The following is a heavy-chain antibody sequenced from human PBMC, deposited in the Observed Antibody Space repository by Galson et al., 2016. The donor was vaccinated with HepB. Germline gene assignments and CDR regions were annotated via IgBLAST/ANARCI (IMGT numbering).Heavy chain of an antibody. D-gene: IGHD3-10*01. Sequence: LSLTCTVSGGSFNNYFCTWIRQSPEKGLEWIGEVDHRGSNNYNLSFKSRVTVSLDTSKSQCSLSLNSMTAADTAVYFCAKGHLGGCDVTRPMNGLWFDPWGQGTPLTVSS. CDR3: AKGHLGGCDVTRPMNGLWFDP. CDR2: VDHRGSN. CDR1: GGSFNNYF. J-gene: IGHJ5*02. V-gene: IGHV4-34*01.